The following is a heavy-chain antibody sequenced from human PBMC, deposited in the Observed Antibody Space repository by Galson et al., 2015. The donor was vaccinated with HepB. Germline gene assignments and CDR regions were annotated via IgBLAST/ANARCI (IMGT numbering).Heavy chain of an antibody. CDR2: ISSSGSTI. Sequence: SLRLSCAASGFTFSDYYMSWIRQAPGKGLEWVSYISSSGSTIYYADSVKGRFTISRDNAKNSLYLQMNSLRAEDTAVYYCARAGRSSSWYYWFDPWGQGTLVTVSS. CDR3: ARAGRSSSWYYWFDP. CDR1: GFTFSDYY. D-gene: IGHD6-13*01. V-gene: IGHV3-11*01. J-gene: IGHJ5*02.